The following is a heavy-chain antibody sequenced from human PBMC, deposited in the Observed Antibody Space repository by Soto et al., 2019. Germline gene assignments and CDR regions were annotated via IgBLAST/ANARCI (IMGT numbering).Heavy chain of an antibody. V-gene: IGHV1-69*01. Sequence: QVQLVQSGAEVKKPGSSVKVSCKTSGGTFSSYAISWVRQAPGQGLEWMGGIITIFGTASYARKFQGRVTITADESTRTAYMELSSLRSEDTAVYYCAREGASGSHIGYWGQGTLVTVSS. CDR1: GGTFSSYA. CDR3: AREGASGSHIGY. J-gene: IGHJ4*02. CDR2: IITIFGTA. D-gene: IGHD3-22*01.